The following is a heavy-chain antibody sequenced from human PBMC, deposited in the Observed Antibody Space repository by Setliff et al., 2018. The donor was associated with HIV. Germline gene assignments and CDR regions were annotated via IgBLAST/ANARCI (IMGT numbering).Heavy chain of an antibody. D-gene: IGHD5-18*01. CDR3: ARQQWGYSYGSLVLLYGMDV. V-gene: IGHV4-39*01. CDR1: GGSISSSSYY. J-gene: IGHJ6*02. Sequence: SETLSLTCTVSGGSISSSSYYWGWIRQPPGKGLERIGSIYYSGSTYYNPSLKSRVTISVDTSKNQSSLKLSSVTAADTAVYYCARQQWGYSYGSLVLLYGMDVWGQGTTVTISS. CDR2: IYYSGST.